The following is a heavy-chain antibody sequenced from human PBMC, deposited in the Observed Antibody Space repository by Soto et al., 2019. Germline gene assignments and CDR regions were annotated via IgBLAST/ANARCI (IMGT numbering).Heavy chain of an antibody. CDR1: CGSISSSIW. CDR3: ARSGFSAYYTGILAY. CDR2: IYHSGST. D-gene: IGHD5-12*01. Sequence: SETLSLTCAFSCGSISSSIWWSWVRQPPGKGLEWIGEIYHSGSTNYNPSLKSRVNISVDKSKKQFSLKVTSVTAADTAVYYCARSGFSAYYTGILAYWGQGTLVTVSS. J-gene: IGHJ4*02. V-gene: IGHV4-4*02.